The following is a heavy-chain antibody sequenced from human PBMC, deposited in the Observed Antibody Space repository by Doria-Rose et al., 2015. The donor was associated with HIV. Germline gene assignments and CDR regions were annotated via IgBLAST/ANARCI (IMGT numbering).Heavy chain of an antibody. Sequence: QVQLQESGPGLVKPSETLSLTCSVSGVSVSSRGYYWNWIRQIPGKGLESLGYTYYTGTSDYSPSLKSRLDMAVDTSKNQFSLKLSFVTVADTAVYYCARMGSYRELDYWGQGALVIVAA. CDR3: ARMGSYRELDY. CDR1: GVSVSSRGYY. V-gene: IGHV4-31*03. CDR2: TYYTGTS. J-gene: IGHJ4*02. D-gene: IGHD3-16*01.